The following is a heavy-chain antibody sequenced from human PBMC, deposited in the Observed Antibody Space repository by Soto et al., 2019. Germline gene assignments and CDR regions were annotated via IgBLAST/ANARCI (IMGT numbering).Heavy chain of an antibody. V-gene: IGHV3-30-3*01. CDR3: ARGVLRYFDWLLNWFDP. J-gene: IGHJ5*02. CDR1: GFTFSSYA. Sequence: QVQLVESGGGVVQPGRSLRLSCAASGFTFSSYAMHWVRQAPGKGLEWVAVISYDGSNKYYADSVKGRFTISRDNSKNTVYLQMNRLRAEDTAVYYCARGVLRYFDWLLNWFDPWGQGTLVTVSS. D-gene: IGHD3-9*01. CDR2: ISYDGSNK.